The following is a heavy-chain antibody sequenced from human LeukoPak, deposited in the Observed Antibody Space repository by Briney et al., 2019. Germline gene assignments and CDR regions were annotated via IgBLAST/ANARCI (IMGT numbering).Heavy chain of an antibody. Sequence: GGSLRLSCAASGFTFSSYSMNWVRQAPGKGLEWVSSISSSSSYIYYADSVKGRFTISRDNAKNSLYLQMNSLRAEDTAVYYCARDFYYYDSSGAPFQHWGQGTLVTVSS. V-gene: IGHV3-21*01. J-gene: IGHJ1*01. CDR1: GFTFSSYS. D-gene: IGHD3-22*01. CDR2: ISSSSSYI. CDR3: ARDFYYYDSSGAPFQH.